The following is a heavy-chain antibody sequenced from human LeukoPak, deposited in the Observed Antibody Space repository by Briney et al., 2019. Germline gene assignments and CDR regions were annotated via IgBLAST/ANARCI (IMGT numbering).Heavy chain of an antibody. J-gene: IGHJ4*02. D-gene: IGHD3-22*01. Sequence: TGGSLRLSCAASGFTVSSNYMSWVRQAPGKGLEWVSVIYSGGSTFYADSVKGRFTISRDNSRNTLYLQMNSLRVEDTAVYYCAKGDTYYYDSSGFGYWGQGTLVTVSS. CDR1: GFTVSSNY. CDR3: AKGDTYYYDSSGFGY. V-gene: IGHV3-53*01. CDR2: IYSGGST.